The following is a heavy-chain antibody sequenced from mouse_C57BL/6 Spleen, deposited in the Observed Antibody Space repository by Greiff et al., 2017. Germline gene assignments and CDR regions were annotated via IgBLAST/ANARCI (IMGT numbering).Heavy chain of an antibody. J-gene: IGHJ4*01. CDR2: IHPSDSDT. Sequence: QVQLKQPGAELVKPGASVKVSCKASGYTSTSYWMHWVKQRPGQGLEWIGRIHPSDSDTNYNQKFKGKATLTVDKSSSTADMQLSSLTSEDSAVYYCAIYHYAMDYWGQGTSVTVSS. D-gene: IGHD5-5*01. V-gene: IGHV1-74*01. CDR1: GYTSTSYW. CDR3: AIYHYAMDY.